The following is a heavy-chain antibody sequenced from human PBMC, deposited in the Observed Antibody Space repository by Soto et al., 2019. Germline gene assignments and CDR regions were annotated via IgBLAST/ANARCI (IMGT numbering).Heavy chain of an antibody. V-gene: IGHV3-21*01. CDR1: GFTFRTYG. CDR3: AREPEGIAAALDY. Sequence: PGGSLRLSCAASGFTFRTYGMNWVRRAPGGDLEWVASISSSGSFIYYADSVKGRFTISRDDAEKSLYLQMNSLRAEDTALYYCAREPEGIAAALDYWGRGTLVTVSS. CDR2: ISSSGSFI. J-gene: IGHJ4*02. D-gene: IGHD6-13*01.